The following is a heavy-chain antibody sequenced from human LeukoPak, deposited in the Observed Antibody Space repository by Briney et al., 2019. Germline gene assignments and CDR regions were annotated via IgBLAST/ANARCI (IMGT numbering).Heavy chain of an antibody. D-gene: IGHD2/OR15-2a*01. CDR2: IKEDGTLA. V-gene: IGHV3-7*01. J-gene: IGHJ4*02. CDR3: ARDVGYFTFDY. CDR1: GFNFGNHW. Sequence: GGSLRLSCAASGFNFGNHWMDWVRQAPGQGLEWVANIKEDGTLAYYADSVRGRFSISRDNTRNSLFLQMNSLRAEDTAVYYCARDVGYFTFDYWGQGTLVTVSS.